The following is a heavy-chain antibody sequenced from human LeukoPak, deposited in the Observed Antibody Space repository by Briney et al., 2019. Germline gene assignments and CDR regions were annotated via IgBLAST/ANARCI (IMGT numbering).Heavy chain of an antibody. CDR2: IYHSGST. J-gene: IGHJ4*02. V-gene: IGHV4-30-2*01. CDR3: ARQTSLGYFDY. CDR1: GGSISSGGYY. Sequence: SETLSLTCTVSGGSISSGGYYWSWIRQPPGKGLEWIGYIYHSGSTYYNPSLKSRVTIPVDRSKNQFSLKLSSVTAADTAVYYCARQTSLGYFDYWGQGTLVTVSS.